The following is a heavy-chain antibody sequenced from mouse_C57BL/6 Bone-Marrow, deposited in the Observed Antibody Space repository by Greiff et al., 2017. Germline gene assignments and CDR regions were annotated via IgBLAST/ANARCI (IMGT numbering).Heavy chain of an antibody. CDR2: IYPGSGST. CDR1: GYTFTSYW. D-gene: IGHD2-4*01. V-gene: IGHV1-55*01. CDR3: ARWDYDAYWYFDV. Sequence: VQLQQPGAELVKPGASVKMSCKASGYTFTSYWITWVKQRPGQGLAWIGDIYPGSGSTNYNEKFKSKATLTVDTSSSTAYMQLSSLTSEDSAVYYCARWDYDAYWYFDVWGTGTTVTVSS. J-gene: IGHJ1*03.